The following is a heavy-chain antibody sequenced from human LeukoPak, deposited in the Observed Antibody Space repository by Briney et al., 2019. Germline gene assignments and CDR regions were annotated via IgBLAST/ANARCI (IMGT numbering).Heavy chain of an antibody. V-gene: IGHV3-23*01. CDR1: GFTFSSYA. D-gene: IGHD3-10*01. J-gene: IGHJ5*02. Sequence: GGSLRLSCAASGFTFSSYAMSWVRQAPGKGLEWVSAISGSGGSTYYADSVKGRFTISRDNSKNTLYLQMNSLRAEDTAVYYCAKAIRRYYYGSGSRFDPWGQGTLSPSPQ. CDR2: ISGSGGST. CDR3: AKAIRRYYYGSGSRFDP.